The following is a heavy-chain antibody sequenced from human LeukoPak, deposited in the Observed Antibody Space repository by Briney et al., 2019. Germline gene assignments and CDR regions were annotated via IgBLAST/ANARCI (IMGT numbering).Heavy chain of an antibody. CDR2: ISAYNGNT. V-gene: IGHV1-18*01. CDR3: ARDLAYYYESCGYPAIDY. Sequence: ASVKVSCKASGYTFTSCAISCVRQAPGQGLEWMGWISAYNGNTNYAQKLQGRVTMTTDTSTSTAYMELRSLRSDDTAVYYRARDLAYYYESCGYPAIDYWGQGTLVTVSS. D-gene: IGHD3-22*01. J-gene: IGHJ4*02. CDR1: GYTFTSCA.